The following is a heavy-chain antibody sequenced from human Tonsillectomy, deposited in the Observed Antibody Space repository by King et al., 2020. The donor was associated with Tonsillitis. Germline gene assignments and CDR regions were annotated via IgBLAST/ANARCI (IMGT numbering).Heavy chain of an antibody. CDR2: ILYSGST. J-gene: IGHJ5*02. V-gene: IGHV4-39*01. D-gene: IGHD2/OR15-2a*01. CDR3: ARHRLLNWFDR. CDR1: GGSISSTSFY. Sequence: QLQESGPGPVKPSETLSLTCTVSGGSISSTSFYWGWIRQPPGKGLEWIGSILYSGSTYYDPSLKSRVTISVDTSKNQFSLKLSSVTAADTAVYYCARHRLLNWFDRWGKGTLVTASS.